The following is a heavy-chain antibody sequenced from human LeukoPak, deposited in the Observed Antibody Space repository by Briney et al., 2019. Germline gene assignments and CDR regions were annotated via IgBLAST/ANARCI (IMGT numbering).Heavy chain of an antibody. CDR1: GFTFSSYA. CDR2: MGGSGDSP. J-gene: IGHJ4*02. CDR3: ARDWSADY. Sequence: GGSLRLSCTASGFTFSSYAMTWVRHAPGKGLEWVSTMGGSGDSPKYADSVKGRFTMSRDSSKNTVYLQMNSLRPEDTAVYYCARDWSADYWGQGTLVTVSS. V-gene: IGHV3-23*01.